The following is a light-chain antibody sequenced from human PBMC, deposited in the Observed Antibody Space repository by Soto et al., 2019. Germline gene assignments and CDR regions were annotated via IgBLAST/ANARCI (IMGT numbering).Light chain of an antibody. CDR2: MAS. Sequence: DIQMTQSPSTLSASVGDRVTITCRASQSISSWLAWYQQKPGTAPKLLIYMASTLESGVPSRFSGRGSGTEFTLTISSLQPDDFATYYCQQYNSYPWTFGQGTKVEIK. J-gene: IGKJ1*01. V-gene: IGKV1-5*03. CDR1: QSISSW. CDR3: QQYNSYPWT.